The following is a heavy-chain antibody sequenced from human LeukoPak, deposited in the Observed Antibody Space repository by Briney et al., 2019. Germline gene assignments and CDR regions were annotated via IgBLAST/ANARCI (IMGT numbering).Heavy chain of an antibody. CDR3: ARSHRDGYRWLGYYYMDV. V-gene: IGHV4-61*09. J-gene: IGHJ6*03. CDR1: GGSISSGSYY. D-gene: IGHD5-24*01. Sequence: PLETLSLTCTVSGGSISSGSYYCSWIRQPAGKGLEWIGHIYKSGSTNYNPSLKSRVTVSVDTFKNQFSLKLSSVTAADTAVYYCARSHRDGYRWLGYYYMDVWGKGTTVTVSS. CDR2: IYKSGST.